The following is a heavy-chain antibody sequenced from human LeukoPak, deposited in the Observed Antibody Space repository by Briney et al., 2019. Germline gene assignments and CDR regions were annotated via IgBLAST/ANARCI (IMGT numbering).Heavy chain of an antibody. Sequence: GGSLRLSCAASTFSHTCYSTRCGRQAPGKGLEWVASIKQDGSEKYYVDSVKGRFTISRYNAKNSLYLQMNTLRAEDTAVYYCLRDRGCGNYDFWGQGTLVTVSS. V-gene: IGHV3-7*01. CDR2: IKQDGSEK. CDR3: LRDRGCGNYDF. J-gene: IGHJ4*02. CDR1: TFSHTCYS. D-gene: IGHD2-21*01.